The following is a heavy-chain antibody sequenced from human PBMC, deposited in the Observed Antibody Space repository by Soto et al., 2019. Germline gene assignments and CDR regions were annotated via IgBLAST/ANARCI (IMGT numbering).Heavy chain of an antibody. Sequence: EVQVLESGGGSVQPGGSLRLSCAASGFTFSNFAMSWVRHAPGKGLEWVSEITGSTGTTYYADSVKGRFIISRDNSKNTVHLQMHSLRAEDTAVYYCAKDTSSSPYYMDVWGKGTTVTVSS. D-gene: IGHD2-2*01. CDR1: GFTFSNFA. CDR2: ITGSTGTT. J-gene: IGHJ6*03. CDR3: AKDTSSSPYYMDV. V-gene: IGHV3-23*01.